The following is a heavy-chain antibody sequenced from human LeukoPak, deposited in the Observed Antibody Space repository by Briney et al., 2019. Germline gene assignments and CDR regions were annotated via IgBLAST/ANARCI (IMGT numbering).Heavy chain of an antibody. CDR2: INHSGST. CDR3: ARFGLTGRYYFDY. J-gene: IGHJ4*02. D-gene: IGHD7-27*01. V-gene: IGHV4-34*01. CDR1: GGSFSGYY. Sequence: SETLSLTCAVYGGSFSGYYWSWIRQPPGKGLEWIGEINHSGSTNYNPSLKSRVTISVDTSKNQFSLKLSSVTAADTAVYYCARFGLTGRYYFDYWGQGTLVTVSS.